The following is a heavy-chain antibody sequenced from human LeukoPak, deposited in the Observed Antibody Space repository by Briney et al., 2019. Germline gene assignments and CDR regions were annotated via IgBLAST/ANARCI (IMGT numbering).Heavy chain of an antibody. CDR3: ARGGEGRSWSYSAGRKVDY. J-gene: IGHJ4*02. Sequence: GASVKVSCKASGYTFTGYYMHWVRQAPGQGLEWMGWINPNSGGTNYAQKFQGRVTMTRDTSISTAYMELSRLRSDDTAVYYCARGGEGRSWSYSAGRKVDYWGQGTLVTVSS. CDR1: GYTFTGYY. D-gene: IGHD6-13*01. CDR2: INPNSGGT. V-gene: IGHV1-2*02.